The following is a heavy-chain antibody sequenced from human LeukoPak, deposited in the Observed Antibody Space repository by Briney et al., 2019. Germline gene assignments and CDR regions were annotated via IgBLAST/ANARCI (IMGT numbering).Heavy chain of an antibody. V-gene: IGHV4-59*01. CDR1: GFTFSTYA. Sequence: PGGSLRLSCVASGFTFSTYAMSWVRQPPGKGLEWIGYIYYSGSTNYNPSLKSRVTISVDTSKNQFSLKLSSVTAADTAVYYCARLYCSSTSCYYGMDVWGQGTTVTVSS. CDR3: ARLYCSSTSCYYGMDV. J-gene: IGHJ6*02. CDR2: IYYSGST. D-gene: IGHD2-2*01.